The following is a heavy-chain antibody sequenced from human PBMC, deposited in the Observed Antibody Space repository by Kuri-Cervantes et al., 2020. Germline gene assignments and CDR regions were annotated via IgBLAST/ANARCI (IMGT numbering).Heavy chain of an antibody. CDR2: ISSSGSTI. Sequence: GESLKISCAASGFTFSDYYMSWIRQAPGKGLEWVSYISSSGSTIYYADSVKGRFTISRDNAKNSLCLQMNSLRAEDTALYYCAKDATPFSSTWYYFDYWGQGTLVTVSS. J-gene: IGHJ4*02. D-gene: IGHD6-13*01. CDR1: GFTFSDYY. V-gene: IGHV3-11*01. CDR3: AKDATPFSSTWYYFDY.